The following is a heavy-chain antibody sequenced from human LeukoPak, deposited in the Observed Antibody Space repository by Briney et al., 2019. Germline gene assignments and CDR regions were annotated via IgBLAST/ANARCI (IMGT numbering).Heavy chain of an antibody. CDR1: GDSVSSYY. J-gene: IGHJ3*02. CDR2: IYTSGST. CDR3: ARGRGSSWSDDAFDI. V-gene: IGHV4-4*07. D-gene: IGHD6-13*01. Sequence: SETLSLTCTVSGDSVSSYYWSWIRQPAGKGLEWIGRIYTSGSTNYNPSLKSRVTMSVDTSKNQFSLKLSSVTAADTAVHYCARGRGSSWSDDAFDIWGQGTMVTVSS.